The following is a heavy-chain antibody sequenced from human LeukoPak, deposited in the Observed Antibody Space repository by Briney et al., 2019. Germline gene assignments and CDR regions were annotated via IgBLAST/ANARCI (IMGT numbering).Heavy chain of an antibody. Sequence: ASVKVSCKASGYTFTGYYMHWVRQAPGQGLEWMGWINPNSGGTNYAQKFQGRVTMTRDTSISTAYMELSRLRSDDTAVYYCARSNYYGSGSYRYHFDYWGQGTLVTVSS. CDR3: ARSNYYGSGSYRYHFDY. J-gene: IGHJ4*02. CDR2: INPNSGGT. CDR1: GYTFTGYY. D-gene: IGHD3-10*01. V-gene: IGHV1-2*02.